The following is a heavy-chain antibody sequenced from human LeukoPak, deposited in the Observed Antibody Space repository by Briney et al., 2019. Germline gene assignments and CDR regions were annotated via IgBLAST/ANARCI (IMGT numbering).Heavy chain of an antibody. CDR1: GFTFSSYG. J-gene: IGHJ4*02. V-gene: IGHV3-30*18. CDR3: AKDQDYYGSGSLDH. Sequence: GGSLRLSCAASGFTFSSYGMHWVRQAPGKGLEWVAVISYDGSNKYYADSVKGRFTISRDNSKNTLYLQMNSLRAEDTAVYYCAKDQDYYGSGSLDHWGQGPLVTVSS. CDR2: ISYDGSNK. D-gene: IGHD3-10*01.